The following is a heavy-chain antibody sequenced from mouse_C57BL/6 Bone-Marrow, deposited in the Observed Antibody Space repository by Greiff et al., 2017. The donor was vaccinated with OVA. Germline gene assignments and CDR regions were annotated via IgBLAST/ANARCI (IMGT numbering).Heavy chain of an antibody. J-gene: IGHJ2*01. CDR2: IYPRDGST. CDR3: AIPSYYSNYFDY. D-gene: IGHD2-5*01. CDR1: GYTFTDHT. Sequence: QVQLQQSDAELVKPGASVEISCKVSGYTFTDHTIHWMKQRPEQGLEWIGYIYPRDGSTKYNEKFKGKATLPADKSSSTAYMQCNSLTSEDSAVYFCAIPSYYSNYFDYWGQGTTLTVSS. V-gene: IGHV1-78*01.